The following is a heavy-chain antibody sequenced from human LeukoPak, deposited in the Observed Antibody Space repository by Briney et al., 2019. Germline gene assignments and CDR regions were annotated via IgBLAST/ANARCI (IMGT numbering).Heavy chain of an antibody. Sequence: PSGTLSLTCAVYGGSFSGYYWSWIRQPPGKGLEWIGEINHSGSTNYNPSLKSRVTISVDTSKNQFSLKLSSVTAADTAVYYCARGGPYYYDSSGYPYYYYGMDVWGQGTTVTVSS. CDR1: GGSFSGYY. CDR3: ARGGPYYYDSSGYPYYYYGMDV. D-gene: IGHD3-22*01. J-gene: IGHJ6*02. CDR2: INHSGST. V-gene: IGHV4-34*01.